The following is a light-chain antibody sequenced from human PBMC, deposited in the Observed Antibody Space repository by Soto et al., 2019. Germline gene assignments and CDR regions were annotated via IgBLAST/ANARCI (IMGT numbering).Light chain of an antibody. J-gene: IGKJ1*01. CDR3: QQYGSSPET. V-gene: IGKV3-20*01. CDR2: GAS. Sequence: EIVLTQSPGTLSLSPGERATLSCRASQSVSSSYLAWYQQKPGQAPRLLIYGASSRATGIPDRFSGSRSGTDFTLTISRLEPEDFAVYYCQQYGSSPETFGQGTKVDI. CDR1: QSVSSSY.